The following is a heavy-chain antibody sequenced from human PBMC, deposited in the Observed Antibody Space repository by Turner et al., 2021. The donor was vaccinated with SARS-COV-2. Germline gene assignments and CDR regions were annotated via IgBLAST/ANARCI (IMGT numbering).Heavy chain of an antibody. D-gene: IGHD4-4*01. Sequence: QLQLQESGPGLVKPSETPSLTCTVSGGSIRSSSYYWGWIRQPPGKGVEWIGSIYYSRNTYCSPSLQSRVTISLNTSKNQFSLRLNSLTTADTAVDYCARSSRDDYSYYFDYWGQGTLVTVSS. CDR2: IYYSRNT. J-gene: IGHJ4*02. CDR3: ARSSRDDYSYYFDY. V-gene: IGHV4-39*01. CDR1: GGSIRSSSYY.